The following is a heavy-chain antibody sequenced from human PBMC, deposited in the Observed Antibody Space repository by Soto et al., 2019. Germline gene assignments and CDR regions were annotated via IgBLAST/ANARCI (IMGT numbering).Heavy chain of an antibody. Sequence: ASVKVSSKTSGYIFTTYGLSWVRQAPGQGLEWMGWISGYNGNQIYAQKFQGRVTMSTDTSTSTAYMELRSLRSDDTAVYYCARDLKLGDFWSGNQPTDHYGMDVWGQGTTVTVSS. V-gene: IGHV1-18*01. CDR3: ARDLKLGDFWSGNQPTDHYGMDV. J-gene: IGHJ6*02. D-gene: IGHD3-3*01. CDR2: ISGYNGNQ. CDR1: GYIFTTYG.